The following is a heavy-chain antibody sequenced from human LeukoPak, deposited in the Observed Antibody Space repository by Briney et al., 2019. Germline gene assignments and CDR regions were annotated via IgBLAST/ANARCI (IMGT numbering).Heavy chain of an antibody. Sequence: PGGSMRLSCAASGFIFSTYSINWVRQAPGKGLEWVSSISSSSIYIYYADSVKGRFTISRDNAKNSLYLQMNSLRAEDTAVYYCAKALRSSGWYGFFDYWGQGTLVTVSS. CDR2: ISSSSIYI. J-gene: IGHJ4*02. V-gene: IGHV3-21*01. CDR3: AKALRSSGWYGFFDY. D-gene: IGHD6-19*01. CDR1: GFIFSTYS.